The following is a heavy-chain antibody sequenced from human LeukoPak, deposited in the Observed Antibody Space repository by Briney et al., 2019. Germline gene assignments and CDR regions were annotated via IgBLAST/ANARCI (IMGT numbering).Heavy chain of an antibody. Sequence: GGSLRLSCAASGFTFSSYSMNWVRQAPGKGLEWVSSISSSSSYIYYADSVKGRFTISRDNAKNSLYLQMNSLRAEDAAVYYCARENYSSGWYRFVGVDFDYWGQGTLVTVSS. CDR2: ISSSSSYI. CDR3: ARENYSSGWYRFVGVDFDY. J-gene: IGHJ4*02. D-gene: IGHD6-19*01. V-gene: IGHV3-21*04. CDR1: GFTFSSYS.